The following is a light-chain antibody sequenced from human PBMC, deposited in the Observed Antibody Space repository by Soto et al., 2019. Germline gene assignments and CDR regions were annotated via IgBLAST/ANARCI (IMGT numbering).Light chain of an antibody. Sequence: DIVLTQSPDSLAVSLGERATINCKSSQSDLYSSNNKNYLSWYQQRPGQPPKLLIYWASTRESGVPDRFSGRGSGTDFTLTISSLQAEDVAVYYCHQYYSTPPAFGGGTTVEIK. V-gene: IGKV4-1*01. CDR1: QSDLYSSNNKNY. CDR2: WAS. CDR3: HQYYSTPPA. J-gene: IGKJ4*01.